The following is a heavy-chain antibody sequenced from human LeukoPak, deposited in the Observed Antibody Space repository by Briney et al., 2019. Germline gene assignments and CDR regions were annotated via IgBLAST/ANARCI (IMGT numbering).Heavy chain of an antibody. CDR1: GFTFSNYA. V-gene: IGHV3-23*01. CDR2: ISGSGASK. J-gene: IGHJ4*02. D-gene: IGHD2-2*01. CDR3: AKDPDCSSISCRAPFDY. Sequence: GGSLRLSCAASGFTFSNYAMSWVRQAPGKGLEWVSLISGSGASKYYTDSVKGRFTVSRDNSKNTLYLQMNSLRAEDTAVYYCAKDPDCSSISCRAPFDYWGQGTLVTVSS.